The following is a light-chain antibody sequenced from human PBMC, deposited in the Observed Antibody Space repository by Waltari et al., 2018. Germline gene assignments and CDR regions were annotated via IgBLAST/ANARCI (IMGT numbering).Light chain of an antibody. J-gene: IGLJ2*01. CDR1: SSDVGSNNL. CDR3: CSYAGSGTFVV. Sequence: QSALTQPAPVSGSPGQSITISCTGTSSDVGSNNLLSWYQQHPGQSPKVVIYEGSERPSGISNRFSGSKSGITASLTISGLQPEDEADYYCCSYAGSGTFVVFGGGTKLTVL. CDR2: EGS. V-gene: IGLV2-23*03.